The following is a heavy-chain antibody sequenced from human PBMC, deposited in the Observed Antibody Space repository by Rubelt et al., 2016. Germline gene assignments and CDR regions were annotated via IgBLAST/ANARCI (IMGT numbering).Heavy chain of an antibody. CDR3: TTRVVKRPLDRYYYYFYGMDV. CDR2: INSDGSST. D-gene: IGHD3-3*01. J-gene: IGHJ6*02. CDR1: GFTFSSYS. V-gene: IGHV3-74*02. Sequence: EVQLVESGGGLVKPGGSLRLSCAASGFTFSSYSMNWVRQAPGKGLEWVSRINSDGSSTSYADSVKGRFTISRDNAKNTLYLQMNSLKTEDTAVYYCTTRVVKRPLDRYYYYFYGMDVWGQGTTVTVSS.